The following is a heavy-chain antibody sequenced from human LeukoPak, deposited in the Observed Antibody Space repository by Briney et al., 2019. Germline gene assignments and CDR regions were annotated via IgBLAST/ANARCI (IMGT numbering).Heavy chain of an antibody. CDR2: VIRLQTVRT. CDR3: ARVLHAPYLIDS. Sequence: PSETLSLTCTVSDSSITSTYYWAWFRQPPGKGLEWIATVIRLQTVRTFNNPSLGSRVTMSLDPSHNQFSLNLTSVTAADTALYFCARVLHAPYLIDSWGQGTLVTVSS. V-gene: IGHV4-38-2*02. CDR1: DSSITSTYY. D-gene: IGHD2-8*01. J-gene: IGHJ4*02.